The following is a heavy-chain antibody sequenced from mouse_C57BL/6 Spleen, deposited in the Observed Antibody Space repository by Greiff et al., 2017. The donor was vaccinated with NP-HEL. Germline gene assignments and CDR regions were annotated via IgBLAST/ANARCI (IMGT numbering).Heavy chain of an antibody. CDR2: IRSKSNNYAT. V-gene: IGHV10-1*01. D-gene: IGHD2-4*01. CDR1: GFSFNTYA. Sequence: EVKLVESGGGLVQPKGSLKLSCAASGFSFNTYAMNWVRQAPGKGLEWVARIRSKSNNYATYYADSVKDRFTISRDDSESMLYLQMNNLKTEDTAMYYCVRHADYDAGWFAYWGQGTLVTVSA. J-gene: IGHJ3*01. CDR3: VRHADYDAGWFAY.